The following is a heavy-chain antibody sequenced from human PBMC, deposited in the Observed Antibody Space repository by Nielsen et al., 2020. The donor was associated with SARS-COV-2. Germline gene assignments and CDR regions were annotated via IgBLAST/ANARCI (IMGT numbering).Heavy chain of an antibody. D-gene: IGHD6-19*01. Sequence: GESLKISCAASGFSFSTSWMNWVRQGPGKRLEWVANINPDGSMKRHVDSVMGRFTISRDNARDSLYLHMNSLRVEDTAVYYCATRQWPDSWGQGTVVTVSS. CDR2: INPDGSMK. J-gene: IGHJ4*02. CDR3: ATRQWPDS. V-gene: IGHV3-7*05. CDR1: GFSFSTSW.